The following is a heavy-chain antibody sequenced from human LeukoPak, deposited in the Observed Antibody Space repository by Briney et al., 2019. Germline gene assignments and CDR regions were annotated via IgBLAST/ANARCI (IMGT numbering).Heavy chain of an antibody. CDR3: ARGGVVVTTTYYYYMDV. CDR1: GGSFSGYY. Sequence: SETLSLTCAVYGGSFSGYYWSWIRQPPGKGLEWIGEINHSGSTNYNPSLKSRVTISVDTSKNQFSLKLSSVTAADTAVYYCARGGVVVTTTYYYYMDVWGKGTTVTVSS. D-gene: IGHD3-22*01. V-gene: IGHV4-34*01. J-gene: IGHJ6*03. CDR2: INHSGST.